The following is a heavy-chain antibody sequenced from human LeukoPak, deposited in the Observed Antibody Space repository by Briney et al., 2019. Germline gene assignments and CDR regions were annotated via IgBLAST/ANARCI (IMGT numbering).Heavy chain of an antibody. CDR1: GFTFDDYA. CDR3: ATLGGDFDY. V-gene: IGHV3-43*02. CDR2: ISGDGGRK. J-gene: IGHJ4*02. D-gene: IGHD3-16*01. Sequence: GGSLRLSCAASGFTFDDYAMHWVRHAPGKGLEWVSLISGDGGRKYYADSVKGRFTISRDNSKNSLYLQMNSLRAEDMALYYCATLGGDFDYWSQGTLVTVSS.